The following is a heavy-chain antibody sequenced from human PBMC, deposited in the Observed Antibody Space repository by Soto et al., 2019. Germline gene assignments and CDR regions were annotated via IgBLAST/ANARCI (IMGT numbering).Heavy chain of an antibody. CDR1: GFTFSSYS. CDR3: AREPPQIAVAGTVSWFDP. J-gene: IGHJ5*02. Sequence: EVQLVESGGGLVQPGGSLRLSCAASGFTFSSYSMNWVRQAPGKGLEWVSYISSSSSTIYYADSVKGRFTISRDNAKNSLYLQMNSLRDEDTAVYYYAREPPQIAVAGTVSWFDPWGQGTLVTVSS. CDR2: ISSSSSTI. D-gene: IGHD6-19*01. V-gene: IGHV3-48*02.